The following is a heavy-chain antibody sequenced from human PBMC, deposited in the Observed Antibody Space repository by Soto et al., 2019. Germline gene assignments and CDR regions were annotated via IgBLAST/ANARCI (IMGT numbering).Heavy chain of an antibody. CDR1: GGSISSTTYY. Sequence: SETLSLTCAVSGGSISSTTYYWAWIRQPPGKGLEWVATIYYSGATYYNPSLKSRLTISIDTSKNQFSLRLSSVTAADTAMYYCARYYDTSNRPYIHPWGQGTRVTVSS. V-gene: IGHV4-39*01. D-gene: IGHD3-22*01. CDR2: IYYSGAT. CDR3: ARYYDTSNRPYIHP. J-gene: IGHJ1*01.